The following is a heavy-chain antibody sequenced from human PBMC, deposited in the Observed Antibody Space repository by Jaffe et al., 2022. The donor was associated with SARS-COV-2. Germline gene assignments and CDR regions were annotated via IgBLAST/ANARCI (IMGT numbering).Heavy chain of an antibody. Sequence: QLQLQESGPGLVKPSETLSLTCTVSGGSISSSSYYWGWIRQPPGKGLEWIGSIYYSGSTYYNPSLKSRVTISVDTSKNQFSLKLSSVTAADTAVYYCARHSGLSYYYGSGSEIDYWGQGTLVTVSS. V-gene: IGHV4-39*01. CDR2: IYYSGST. CDR3: ARHSGLSYYYGSGSEIDY. J-gene: IGHJ4*02. D-gene: IGHD3-10*01. CDR1: GGSISSSSYY.